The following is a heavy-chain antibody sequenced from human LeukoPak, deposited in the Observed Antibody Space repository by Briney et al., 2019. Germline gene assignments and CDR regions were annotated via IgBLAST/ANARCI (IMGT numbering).Heavy chain of an antibody. CDR2: ISTSSSYI. Sequence: PGGSLRLSCAASGFTFSSSSMHWVRQAPGKGLEWVSPISTSSSYIYYADSVKGRFTISRDNAKNSLFLQMNSLRAEDTTVYYCARGRQNSGSYSDAFDIWGQGTMVTVSS. J-gene: IGHJ3*02. CDR3: ARGRQNSGSYSDAFDI. CDR1: GFTFSSSS. V-gene: IGHV3-21*01. D-gene: IGHD1-26*01.